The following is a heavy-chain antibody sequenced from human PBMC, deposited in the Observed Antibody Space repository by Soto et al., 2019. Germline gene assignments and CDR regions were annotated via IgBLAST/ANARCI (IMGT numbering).Heavy chain of an antibody. D-gene: IGHD3-22*01. CDR3: AKSITMIVVVSLTGAFDI. CDR2: ISGSGGST. J-gene: IGHJ3*02. Sequence: GGSLRLSCAASGFTFSSYAMSWVRQAPGKGLEWVSAISGSGGSTYYADSVKGRFTISRENSKNTLYLQMNSLRAEDTAVYYCAKSITMIVVVSLTGAFDIWGQGTMVTVSS. V-gene: IGHV3-23*01. CDR1: GFTFSSYA.